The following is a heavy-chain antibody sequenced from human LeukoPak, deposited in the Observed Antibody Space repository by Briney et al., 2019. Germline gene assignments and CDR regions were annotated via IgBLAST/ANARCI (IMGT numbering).Heavy chain of an antibody. J-gene: IGHJ4*02. Sequence: GGFLRLSCTASGFTFSGYWMHWVRQAPGKGLVWVSRINSDGSSRNYADSVKGRFTISRDNAKNTAYLQMNSLRAEDTAVYYCASASSHRIAAGGDYWGQGTLVTVSS. V-gene: IGHV3-74*01. CDR3: ASASSHRIAAGGDY. CDR1: GFTFSGYW. D-gene: IGHD6-13*01. CDR2: INSDGSSR.